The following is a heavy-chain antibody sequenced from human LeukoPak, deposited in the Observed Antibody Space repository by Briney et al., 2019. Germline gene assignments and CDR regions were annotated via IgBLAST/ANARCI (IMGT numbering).Heavy chain of an antibody. J-gene: IGHJ4*02. CDR2: INWNGGST. D-gene: IGHD3-22*01. CDR3: ARDPTYYYDSSGYYLDY. V-gene: IGHV3-20*04. CDR1: GFTFDDYG. Sequence: GGSLRLSCAASGFTFDDYGMGWFRQAPGKGLEWVSGINWNGGSTGYADSVKGRFTISRDNAKNSLYLQMNSLRAEDTALYYCARDPTYYYDSSGYYLDYWGQGTLVTVSS.